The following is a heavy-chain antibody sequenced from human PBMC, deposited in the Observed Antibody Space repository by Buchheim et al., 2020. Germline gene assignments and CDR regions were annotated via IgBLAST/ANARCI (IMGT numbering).Heavy chain of an antibody. J-gene: IGHJ6*03. Sequence: EVHLVESGGGLVQPGGSLRLSCAASGFSFSIYSMNWVRQAPGKGLEWISYISSSGRIIYYADSVKGRFTISRDNARNSLYLQMNSLRDEDTAVYYCAGIFVYYMDVWGKGT. V-gene: IGHV3-48*02. CDR3: AGIFVYYMDV. CDR2: ISSSGRII. CDR1: GFSFSIYS. D-gene: IGHD2-21*01.